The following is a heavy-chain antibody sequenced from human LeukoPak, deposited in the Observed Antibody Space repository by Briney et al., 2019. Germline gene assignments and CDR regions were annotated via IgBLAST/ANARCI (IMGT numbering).Heavy chain of an antibody. J-gene: IGHJ4*02. CDR3: AREQALPGVTVSGVVVMGYFDS. CDR1: GGSISSYY. V-gene: IGHV4-59*01. CDR2: IYYSGST. Sequence: SETLSLTCTVSGGSISSYYWSWIRQPPGKGLEWIGYIYYSGSTNYNPSLKSRVTISVDTSKNQFSLKLSSVTAADTAVYYCAREQALPGVTVSGVVVMGYFDSWVQGTLVIVSS. D-gene: IGHD3-16*01.